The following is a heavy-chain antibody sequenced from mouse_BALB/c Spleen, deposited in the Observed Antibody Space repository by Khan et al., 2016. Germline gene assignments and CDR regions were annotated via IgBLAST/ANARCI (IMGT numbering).Heavy chain of an antibody. J-gene: IGHJ2*01. CDR1: GYSITSGYS. CDR3: AGAPVIFDY. Sequence: EVKLEESGPDLVKPSQSLSLTCTVTGYSITSGYSWHWIRQFPGNKLEWMGYIHYSGSTNYNPSLKSRISITRDTSKNQFFLQLISVTTEDTATYYCAGAPVIFDYWGQGTTLTVSS. CDR2: IHYSGST. V-gene: IGHV3-1*02.